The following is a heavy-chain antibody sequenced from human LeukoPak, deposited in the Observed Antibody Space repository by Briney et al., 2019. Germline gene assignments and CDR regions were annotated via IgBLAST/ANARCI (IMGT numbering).Heavy chain of an antibody. V-gene: IGHV1-18*01. CDR1: GYTFTNYH. J-gene: IGHJ4*02. CDR3: ARIPPYSSGWYGTSGSDY. D-gene: IGHD6-19*01. CDR2: ISAYNGNT. Sequence: ASVTVSCKASGYTFTNYHISWVRQAPGQGREWTGWISAYNGNTNYAQKLQGKVTMTTDTSTSTAYMELRSLRSDDTAVYYCARIPPYSSGWYGTSGSDYWGQGTLVTVSS.